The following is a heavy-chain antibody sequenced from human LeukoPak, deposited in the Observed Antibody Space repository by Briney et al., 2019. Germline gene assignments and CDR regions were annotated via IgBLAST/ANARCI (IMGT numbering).Heavy chain of an antibody. CDR3: AKDTGDDSSGYYYESLDY. CDR1: GFTFSSYG. Sequence: GGSLRLSCAASGFTFSSYGMHWVRQAPGKGLEWVAVISYDGSNKYYADSVKGRFTISRDNSKSTLYLQMNSLRAEDTAVYYCAKDTGDDSSGYYYESLDYWGQGTLVTVSS. CDR2: ISYDGSNK. V-gene: IGHV3-30*18. D-gene: IGHD3-22*01. J-gene: IGHJ4*02.